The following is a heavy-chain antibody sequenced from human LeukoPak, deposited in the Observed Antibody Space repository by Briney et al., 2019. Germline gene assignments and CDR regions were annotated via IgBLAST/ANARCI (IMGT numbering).Heavy chain of an antibody. Sequence: ASVKVSCKASGYTFTSYGISWVRQAPGQGLEWMGWISAYNGNTNYAQKLQGRVTMTTDTSTSTAYMELRGLRSDDTAVYYCARSRWYNWNFGYYYYYYMDVWGKGTTVTVSS. D-gene: IGHD1-7*01. CDR1: GYTFTSYG. V-gene: IGHV1-18*01. CDR2: ISAYNGNT. CDR3: ARSRWYNWNFGYYYYYYMDV. J-gene: IGHJ6*03.